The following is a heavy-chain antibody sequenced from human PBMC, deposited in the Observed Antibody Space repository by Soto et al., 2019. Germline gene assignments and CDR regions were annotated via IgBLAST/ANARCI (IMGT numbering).Heavy chain of an antibody. CDR2: IYYSGST. V-gene: IGHV4-31*03. D-gene: IGHD3-22*01. CDR1: GGSISSGGYY. Sequence: SETLSLTCTVSGGSISSGGYYWSWIRQHPGKGLEWIGYIYYSGSTYYNPSLKSRVTISVDTSKNQFSLKLSSVTAADTAVYYCARDRSATDYYFVSSGYPHPFEIWGQGTMVTVSS. CDR3: ARDRSATDYYFVSSGYPHPFEI. J-gene: IGHJ3*02.